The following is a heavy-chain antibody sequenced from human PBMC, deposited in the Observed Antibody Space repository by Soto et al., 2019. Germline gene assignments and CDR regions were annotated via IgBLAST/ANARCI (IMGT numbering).Heavy chain of an antibody. J-gene: IGHJ4*02. Sequence: SETLSLTCTVSGGSISGSSNFWGWIRQPPGKGLEWIGTIHSSGSTYYNPSLKSRVTISVDTSKNKFSLKLSSVTAADTAVYYCARHSSGYFFDYWGQGTLVTV. CDR3: ARHSSGYFFDY. CDR2: IHSSGST. D-gene: IGHD3-22*01. V-gene: IGHV4-39*01. CDR1: GGSISGSSNF.